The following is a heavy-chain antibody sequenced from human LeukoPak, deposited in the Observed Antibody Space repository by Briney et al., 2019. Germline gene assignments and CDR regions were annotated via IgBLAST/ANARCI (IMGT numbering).Heavy chain of an antibody. Sequence: SETLSLTCTVSGGSISSYYWSWIRQPPGKGLEWIGYIYYSGSTNYNPSLKSRVTISVDTSKNQFSLKLSSVTAADTAVYYCARLSMGSYYDFWSGYYIERYYFDYWGQGTLVTVSS. D-gene: IGHD3-3*01. J-gene: IGHJ4*02. V-gene: IGHV4-59*08. CDR1: GGSISSYY. CDR2: IYYSGST. CDR3: ARLSMGSYYDFWSGYYIERYYFDY.